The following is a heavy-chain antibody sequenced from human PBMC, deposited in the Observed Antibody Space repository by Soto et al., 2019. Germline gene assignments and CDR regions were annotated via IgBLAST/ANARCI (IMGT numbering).Heavy chain of an antibody. Sequence: AAVKVSCKASGYSFTRYYMHWVRQAPGQGIEWMGIINPSGGSTSYAQKFQGRVTMTRDTSTSTVYMELSSLRSEDMSVYYCPRDQSSRGASSWVLTLTLLGSYYYYYVMDVWGQGSTVPVS. D-gene: IGHD6-13*01. CDR1: GYSFTRYY. CDR3: PRDQSSRGASSWVLTLTLLGSYYYYYVMDV. V-gene: IGHV1-46*01. J-gene: IGHJ6*02. CDR2: INPSGGST.